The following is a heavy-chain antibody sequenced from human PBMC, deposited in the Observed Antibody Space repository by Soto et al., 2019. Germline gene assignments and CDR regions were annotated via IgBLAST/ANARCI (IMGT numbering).Heavy chain of an antibody. CDR3: ARDRPPGSLYGMDA. Sequence: QIPLVQFGGEVARPGASVTVSCEASGYIFTTYGLSWVRQTPAHGLEWMGWISADSGYTQYAQFFQGRVTMTRDTSRNTGYMKLRDLTSDDTGIYYCARDRPPGSLYGMDAWGQGTAVTVSS. CDR1: GYIFTTYG. J-gene: IGHJ6*02. CDR2: ISADSGYT. V-gene: IGHV1-18*01.